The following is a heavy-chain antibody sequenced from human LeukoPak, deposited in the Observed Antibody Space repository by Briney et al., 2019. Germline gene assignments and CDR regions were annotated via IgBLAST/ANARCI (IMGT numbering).Heavy chain of an antibody. CDR1: GGSISSYH. Sequence: PSETLSLTCTVSGGSISSYHWSWIRQPPGKALEWIGHVFYSGSTNYNPSLKSRVTISVDTSKNQFSLKLSSVTAADTAVYYCARRAAGAGDFDYWGQGTLVTVSS. CDR3: ARRAAGAGDFDY. D-gene: IGHD6-13*01. CDR2: VFYSGST. V-gene: IGHV4-59*08. J-gene: IGHJ4*02.